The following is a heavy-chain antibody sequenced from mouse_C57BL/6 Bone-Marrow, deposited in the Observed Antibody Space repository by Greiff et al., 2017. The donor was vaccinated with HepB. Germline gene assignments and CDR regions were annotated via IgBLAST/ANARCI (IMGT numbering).Heavy chain of an antibody. D-gene: IGHD4-1*01. V-gene: IGHV5-15*01. CDR1: GFTFSDYG. J-gene: IGHJ2*01. CDR3: ARLGTGAPYYFDY. CDR2: ISNLAYSI. Sequence: EVHLVESGGGLVQPGGSLKLSCAASGFTFSDYGMAWVRQAPRKGPEWVAFISNLAYSIYYADTVTGRFTISRENAKNTLYLEMSSLRSEDTAMYYCARLGTGAPYYFDYWGQGTTLTVSS.